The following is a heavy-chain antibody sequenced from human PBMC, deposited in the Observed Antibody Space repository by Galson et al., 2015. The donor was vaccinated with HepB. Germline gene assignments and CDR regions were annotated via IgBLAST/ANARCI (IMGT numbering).Heavy chain of an antibody. CDR3: ARGTLPYYYDSSGYLHFDY. CDR1: GYTFPSYG. D-gene: IGHD3-22*01. V-gene: IGHV1-18*04. Sequence: SVKVSCKASGYTFPSYGISWVRQAPGQGLEWMGWIGAYNGNTNYAQKLQGRVTMTTDTSTSTVYMELRSLRSDDTAVYYCARGTLPYYYDSSGYLHFDYWGQGTLVTVSS. CDR2: IGAYNGNT. J-gene: IGHJ4*02.